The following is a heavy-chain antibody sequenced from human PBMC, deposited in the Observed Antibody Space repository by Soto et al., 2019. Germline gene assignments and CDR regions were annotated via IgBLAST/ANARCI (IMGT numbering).Heavy chain of an antibody. D-gene: IGHD4-4*01. CDR2: IWYDGSNK. V-gene: IGHV3-33*01. Sequence: GGSLRLSCAASGFTFSSYGMHWVRQAPGKGLEWVAAIWYDGSNKYYADSVKGRFTISRDNSKNTLYLQMNSLRAEDTAVYYCARDGGAYSNPAYGMDVWGQGTTVTVSS. CDR3: ARDGGAYSNPAYGMDV. J-gene: IGHJ6*02. CDR1: GFTFSSYG.